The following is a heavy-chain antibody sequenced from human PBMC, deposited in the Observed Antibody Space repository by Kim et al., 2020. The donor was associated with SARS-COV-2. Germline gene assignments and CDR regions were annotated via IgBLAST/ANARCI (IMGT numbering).Heavy chain of an antibody. Sequence: GGSLRLSCAASGFTFSDYYMSWIRQAPGKGLEWVSYISSSSSYTNYADSVKGRFTISRDNAKNSLYLQMNSLRAEDTAVYYCARDVEYSGYVPGISYYYYGMDVWGQGTTVTVSS. D-gene: IGHD5-12*01. CDR2: ISSSSSYT. CDR1: GFTFSDYY. CDR3: ARDVEYSGYVPGISYYYYGMDV. J-gene: IGHJ6*02. V-gene: IGHV3-11*05.